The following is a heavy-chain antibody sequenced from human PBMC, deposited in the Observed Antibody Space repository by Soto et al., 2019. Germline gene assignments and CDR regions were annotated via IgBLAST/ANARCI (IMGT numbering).Heavy chain of an antibody. V-gene: IGHV3-30*03. D-gene: IGHD2-15*01. CDR2: ISYDGSNK. CDR1: GFTFSSYG. CDR3: ATGVAATGGDYYYYYGMDV. Sequence: QVQLVESGGGVVQPGRSLRLSCAASGFTFSSYGMHWVRQAPGKELEWVAVISYDGSNKYYADSVKGRFTISRDNSKNTLYLQMNSLRAEDTAVYYCATGVAATGGDYYYYYGMDVWGQGTTVTVSS. J-gene: IGHJ6*02.